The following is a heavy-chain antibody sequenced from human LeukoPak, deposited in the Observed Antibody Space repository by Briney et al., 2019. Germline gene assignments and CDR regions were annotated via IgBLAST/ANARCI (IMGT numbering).Heavy chain of an antibody. V-gene: IGHV3-30*02. CDR2: IRFDEGK. CDR1: GLTFSNYC. D-gene: IGHD3-22*01. CDR3: ARGTFYYDSSGYQYNWFDP. J-gene: IGHJ5*02. Sequence: GGSLRLSCAASGLTFSNYCIHWVRQAPGKGLDWVAFIRFDEGKYYADSVKGRFTISRDNSKNTLYFQMNSLRAEDTAVYFCARGTFYYDSSGYQYNWFDPWGQGTPVTVSS.